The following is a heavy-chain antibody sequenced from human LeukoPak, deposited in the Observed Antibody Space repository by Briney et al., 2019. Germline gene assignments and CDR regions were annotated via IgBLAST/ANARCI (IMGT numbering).Heavy chain of an antibody. CDR3: ARGKAPLTYYGSGPIDY. D-gene: IGHD3-10*01. J-gene: IGHJ4*02. CDR2: INHSGST. V-gene: IGHV4-34*01. CDR1: GGSFSGYY. Sequence: SETLSLTCAVYGGSFSGYYWSWIRQPPGKGLEWIGEINHSGSTNYNPSLKSRVTISVDTSKNQFSLKLSSVTAADTAVYYCARGKAPLTYYGSGPIDYWGQGTLDTVSS.